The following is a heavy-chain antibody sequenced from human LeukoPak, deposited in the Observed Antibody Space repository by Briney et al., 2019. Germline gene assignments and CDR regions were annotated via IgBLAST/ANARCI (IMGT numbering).Heavy chain of an antibody. V-gene: IGHV3-11*05. Sequence: GGSVRLSCAASGFTFSDYYMSWIRQAPGKGLEWLSYISSSTNSYTNYADSVKGRFTISRDNAKNSLYLQMNSLRAEDTAVYYCARGTHQTSVQIDYWGQGTLVSLSS. CDR3: ARGTHQTSVQIDY. J-gene: IGHJ4*02. CDR2: ISSSTNSYT. D-gene: IGHD2-2*01. CDR1: GFTFSDYY.